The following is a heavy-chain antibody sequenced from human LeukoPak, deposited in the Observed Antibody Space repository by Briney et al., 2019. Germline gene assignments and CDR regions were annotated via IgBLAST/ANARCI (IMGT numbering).Heavy chain of an antibody. J-gene: IGHJ4*02. CDR3: ARDLDYGGRSNFDH. V-gene: IGHV3-74*03. Sequence: GGSLRLACAASGFTFSTYWMHWVRQAPGKGLVWVSRIKSDGSSIMYADSVRGRFTISRDNAKNTLYLEMNSLRAEDTAVYYCARDLDYGGRSNFDHWGQGTLVTVSS. D-gene: IGHD4-23*01. CDR1: GFTFSTYW. CDR2: IKSDGSSI.